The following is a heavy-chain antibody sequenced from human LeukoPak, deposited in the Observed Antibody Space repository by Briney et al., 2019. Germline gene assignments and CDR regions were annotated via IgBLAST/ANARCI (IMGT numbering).Heavy chain of an antibody. Sequence: GGSLRLSCVASGFTFSSHGVQWVREGTGKRREWGSAICNGGDKYYADYVKGRFTISREDAKNSLFLQMNYLTAGDSAVYYCARQICGGNGWNFGYWGQGTLVTVSS. V-gene: IGHV3-13*01. CDR1: GFTFSSHG. CDR3: ARQICGGNGWNFGY. J-gene: IGHJ4*02. CDR2: ICNGGDK. D-gene: IGHD4-23*01.